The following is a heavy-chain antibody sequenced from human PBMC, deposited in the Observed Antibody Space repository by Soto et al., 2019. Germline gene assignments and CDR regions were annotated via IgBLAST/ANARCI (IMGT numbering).Heavy chain of an antibody. V-gene: IGHV3-30-3*01. CDR2: ISYDGSNK. J-gene: IGHJ4*02. Sequence: AGGSLRLSCAASGFTFSSYAMHWVRQAPGKGLEWVAVISYDGSNKYYADSVKGRFTISRDNSKNTLYLQMNSLRAEDTAVYYCARKGYYDSSGYTVFDYWGQGTPVTVSS. D-gene: IGHD3-22*01. CDR1: GFTFSSYA. CDR3: ARKGYYDSSGYTVFDY.